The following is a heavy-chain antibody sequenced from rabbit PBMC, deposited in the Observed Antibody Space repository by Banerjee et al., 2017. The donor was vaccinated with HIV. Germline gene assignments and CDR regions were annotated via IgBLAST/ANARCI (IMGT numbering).Heavy chain of an antibody. V-gene: IGHV1S45*01. D-gene: IGHD2-1*01. CDR1: GFSFSSGYV. Sequence: QAQLKASGGDLVKPEGSMTLTCTASGFSFSSGYVMCWVRQAPVKWLEWIAGSNTSSGNSVYWSWAKFRFTVSKSSSTTVTLQMTRLTAADTASYFCVCDYSANLCYLDLWGPGTLVTVS. J-gene: IGHJ4*01. CDR3: VCDYSANLCYLDL. CDR2: SNTSSGNS.